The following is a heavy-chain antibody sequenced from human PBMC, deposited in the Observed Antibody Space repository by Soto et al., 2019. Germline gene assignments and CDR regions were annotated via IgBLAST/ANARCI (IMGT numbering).Heavy chain of an antibody. D-gene: IGHD3-10*01. CDR3: ANRNDYGSGSYFPFDH. CDR1: GFTFSSYC. J-gene: IGHJ4*01. Sequence: EVQLLESGGGLVQPGGSLRLSCAASGFTFSSYCMSLVRQAPGKGLEWVSSISGSGGSTYYADSVKGRFTISRDNSKNTLSLQMSSLGAEATAVYYCANRNDYGSGSYFPFDHWGHGTLVTVSS. V-gene: IGHV3-23*01. CDR2: ISGSGGST.